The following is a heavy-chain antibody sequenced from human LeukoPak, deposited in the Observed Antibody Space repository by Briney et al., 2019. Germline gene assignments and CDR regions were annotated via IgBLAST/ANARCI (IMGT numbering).Heavy chain of an antibody. V-gene: IGHV4-39*01. CDR3: ARRASDWSFDY. D-gene: IGHD6-19*01. CDR1: GGSISNSRYY. CDR2: MHYSGST. Sequence: PSETLSLTCTVSGGSISNSRYYWGWIRQTPGKGLEWIGTMHYSGSTYYNPSLKSRVTISVDTSKNQFSLKLSSVTAADTAVFYCARRASDWSFDYWGQGTLVTVSS. J-gene: IGHJ4*02.